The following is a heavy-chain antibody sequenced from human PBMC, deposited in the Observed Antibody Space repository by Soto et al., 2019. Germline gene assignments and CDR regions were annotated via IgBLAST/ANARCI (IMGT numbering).Heavy chain of an antibody. CDR2: INPNSGGT. CDR1: GYTFTGYY. CDR3: ARRVAATCFDY. J-gene: IGHJ4*02. V-gene: IGHV1-2*02. D-gene: IGHD1-26*01. Sequence: SGKVSCKASGYTFTGYYMHWVRQAPVQGLEWMGWINPNSGGTNYAQKFQGSVTMTRDTSISTAYMELSRLRSDDTAVYYCARRVAATCFDYWGQGTMVAVSS.